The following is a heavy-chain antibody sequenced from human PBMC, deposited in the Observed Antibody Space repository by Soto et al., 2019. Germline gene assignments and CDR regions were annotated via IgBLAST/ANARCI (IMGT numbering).Heavy chain of an antibody. J-gene: IGHJ4*02. CDR3: ARHLVAAAGTY. Sequence: QLQLQESGPGLVKPSETLSLTCTVSGGSISSSSYYWGWIRQPPGKGLEWIGSISYTGSTYYNPSLKSRVTISVDTSKNQFSLKLISLTAADTAVYYCARHLVAAAGTYWGQGTLVTVSS. D-gene: IGHD6-13*01. CDR1: GGSISSSSYY. V-gene: IGHV4-39*01. CDR2: ISYTGST.